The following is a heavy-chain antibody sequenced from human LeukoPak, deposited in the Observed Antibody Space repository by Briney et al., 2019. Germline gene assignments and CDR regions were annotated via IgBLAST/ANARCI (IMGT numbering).Heavy chain of an antibody. Sequence: GGSLRLSCAASGFTFSGYAMHWVRQAPGKGLGWVAVISYDGSNKYYADSVKGRFTISRDNSKNTLYLQMNSLRAEDTAVYYCARACIAAAGPDILDYWGRGTLVTVSS. CDR2: ISYDGSNK. J-gene: IGHJ4*02. CDR1: GFTFSGYA. CDR3: ARACIAAAGPDILDY. D-gene: IGHD6-13*01. V-gene: IGHV3-30-3*01.